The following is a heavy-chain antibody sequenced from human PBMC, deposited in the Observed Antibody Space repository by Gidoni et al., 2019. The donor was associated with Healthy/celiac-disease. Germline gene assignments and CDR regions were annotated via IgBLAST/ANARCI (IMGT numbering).Heavy chain of an antibody. J-gene: IGHJ6*02. Sequence: EVQLVESGGGLVQPGGSLRLSCAASGFTFISYWMSWVRQAPGKGLEGVANIKQDGSEKYYVDSVKGRFTISRDNAKNSLYLQMNSLRAEDTAVYYCAREDYDILTGYYIYYYYGMDVWGQGTTVTVSS. V-gene: IGHV3-7*01. CDR1: GFTFISYW. D-gene: IGHD3-9*01. CDR3: AREDYDILTGYYIYYYYGMDV. CDR2: IKQDGSEK.